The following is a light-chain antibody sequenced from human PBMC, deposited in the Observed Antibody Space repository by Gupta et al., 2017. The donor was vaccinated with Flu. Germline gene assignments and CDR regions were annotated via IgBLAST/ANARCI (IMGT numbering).Light chain of an antibody. CDR1: SSDVGGYNY. V-gene: IGLV2-11*01. J-gene: IGLJ3*02. CDR3: CSYAGSYTWV. Sequence: SSDVGGYNYVSWFQQHAGKPPKVMIYDVSKRPSGVPDRFSGSKSGNTASLTISGLQAEDEADYYCCSYAGSYTWVFGGGTKLTVL. CDR2: DVS.